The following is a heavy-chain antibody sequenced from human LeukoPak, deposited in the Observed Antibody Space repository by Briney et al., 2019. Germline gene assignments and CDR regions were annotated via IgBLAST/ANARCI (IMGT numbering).Heavy chain of an antibody. V-gene: IGHV3-21*01. CDR1: GFNFLKYS. D-gene: IGHD1-20*01. CDR3: AREWDNWDEAFHDAFDL. J-gene: IGHJ3*01. CDR2: ISSSGDSSSRFI. Sequence: GGSLRLSCEAPGFNFLKYSRSWVRQAPGKGLEWVSSISSSGDSSSRFIYYGDSVRGRFTISRDNAQKSVSLQMDSLRAEDTAVYYCAREWDNWDEAFHDAFDLWGQGTTVIVSS.